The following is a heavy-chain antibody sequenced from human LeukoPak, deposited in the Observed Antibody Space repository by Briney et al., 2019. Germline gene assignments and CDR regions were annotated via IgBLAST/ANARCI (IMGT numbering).Heavy chain of an antibody. CDR2: ISYDGSNK. V-gene: IGHV3-30*18. Sequence: PGGSLRLSCAASGFTFSSYGMHWVRQAPGKGLEWVAVISYDGSNKYYADSVKGRFTISRDNSKNTLYLQMNSLRAEDTAVYYCAKDWARSTLPLGWFDPWGQGTLVTVSS. CDR1: GFTFSSYG. CDR3: AKDWARSTLPLGWFDP. J-gene: IGHJ5*02. D-gene: IGHD5/OR15-5a*01.